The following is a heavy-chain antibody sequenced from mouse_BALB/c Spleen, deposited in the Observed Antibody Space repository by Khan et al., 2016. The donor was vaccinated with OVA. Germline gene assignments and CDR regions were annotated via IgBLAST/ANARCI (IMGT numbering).Heavy chain of an antibody. CDR2: ISNSGST. CDR1: GYSITRDYA. CDR3: ASELGRYYAMDY. Sequence: EVQLQESGPGLVKPSQSLSLTCTVTGYSITRDYAWNWIRQFPGNKLEWMGYISNSGSTSYNPSLKSRISITRETSTNQFCLQLNSVTTEDTATYYCASELGRYYAMDYWGQGTSVTVSS. D-gene: IGHD4-1*01. V-gene: IGHV3-2*02. J-gene: IGHJ4*01.